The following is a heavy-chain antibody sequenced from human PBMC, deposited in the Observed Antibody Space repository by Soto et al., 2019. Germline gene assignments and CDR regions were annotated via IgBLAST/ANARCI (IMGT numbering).Heavy chain of an antibody. Sequence: GGSLRLSCAASGFTFSRDGMHWVRQAPGKGLEWVAVIWYDGSNKNYADSVRGRFTISRDNLKNTLHLQMDSLRAEDTAVYYCVRALVVPGTINSYYYGMDVWGQGTTVKVSS. CDR1: GFTFSRDG. CDR2: IWYDGSNK. D-gene: IGHD2-2*02. J-gene: IGHJ6*02. V-gene: IGHV3-33*01. CDR3: VRALVVPGTINSYYYGMDV.